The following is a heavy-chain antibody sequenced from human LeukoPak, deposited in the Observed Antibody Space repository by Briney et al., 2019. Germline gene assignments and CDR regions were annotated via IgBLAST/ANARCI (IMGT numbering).Heavy chain of an antibody. CDR2: ISVSGGST. CDR1: GFTLRSYA. J-gene: IGHJ6*02. CDR3: VTRLGMDV. V-gene: IGHV3-23*01. Sequence: GGSLRLSCTASGFTLRSYAMSWVRQAPGKGLEWVSGISVSGGSTYVDSVKGRFTISRDNFKNTLHLQMNSLRVEGTAVYYCVTRLGMDVWGQGTTVTVSS.